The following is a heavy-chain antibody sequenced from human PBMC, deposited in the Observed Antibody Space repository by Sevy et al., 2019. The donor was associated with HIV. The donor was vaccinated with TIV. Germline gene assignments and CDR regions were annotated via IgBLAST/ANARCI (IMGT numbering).Heavy chain of an antibody. Sequence: SEILSLTCTVSDVSISSGTYYWSWIRQPAGKGLEWIGRIYASGSTNYNPSLTSRVTISADTSKNQLSLKLSSVTAADTAVYYCARAGVGATHWFDPWGQGTLVTVSS. CDR3: ARAGVGATHWFDP. CDR2: IYASGST. V-gene: IGHV4-61*02. D-gene: IGHD1-26*01. CDR1: DVSISSGTYY. J-gene: IGHJ5*02.